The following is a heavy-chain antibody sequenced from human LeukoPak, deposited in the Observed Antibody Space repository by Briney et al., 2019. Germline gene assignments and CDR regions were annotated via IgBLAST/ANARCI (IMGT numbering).Heavy chain of an antibody. Sequence: TAGGSLRLSCAASGFTFSSYEMNWVRQAPGKGLEWVSSISSSSSYIYYADSVKGRFTISRDNAKNSLYLQMNSLRAEDTAVYYCARGSSSGYYDYWGQGTLVTVSS. CDR2: ISSSSSYI. J-gene: IGHJ4*02. CDR1: GFTFSSYE. CDR3: ARGSSSGYYDY. V-gene: IGHV3-21*01. D-gene: IGHD3-22*01.